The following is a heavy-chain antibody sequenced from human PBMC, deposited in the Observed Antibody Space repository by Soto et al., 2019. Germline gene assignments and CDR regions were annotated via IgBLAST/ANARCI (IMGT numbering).Heavy chain of an antibody. CDR3: AGYKAVAGPAYYYYGMDV. V-gene: IGHV5-51*01. Sequence: PGESLKISCKGSGYSFTSYWIGWVRQMPGKGLEWMGIIYPGDSDTRYSPSFQGQVTISADKSISTAYLQWSSLKASDTAMYYCAGYKAVAGPAYYYYGMDVWGQGTTVTVSS. CDR2: IYPGDSDT. CDR1: GYSFTSYW. D-gene: IGHD6-19*01. J-gene: IGHJ6*02.